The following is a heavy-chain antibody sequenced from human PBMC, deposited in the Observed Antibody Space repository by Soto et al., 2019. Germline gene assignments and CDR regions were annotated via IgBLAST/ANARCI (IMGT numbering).Heavy chain of an antibody. CDR1: SGSISSSNW. J-gene: IGHJ6*03. D-gene: IGHD2-8*01. CDR3: ARGASPKMYCTNGVCYYYYYMDV. CDR2: IYHSGST. Sequence: SETLSLTCAVSSGSISSSNWWSWVRQPPGKGLEWIGEIYHSGSTNYNPSLKSRATISVDKSKNQFSLKLSSVTAADTAVYYCARGASPKMYCTNGVCYYYYYMDVWGKGTTVTVSS. V-gene: IGHV4-4*02.